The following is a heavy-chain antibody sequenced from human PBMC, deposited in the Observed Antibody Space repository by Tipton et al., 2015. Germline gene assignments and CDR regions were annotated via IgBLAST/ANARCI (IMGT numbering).Heavy chain of an antibody. V-gene: IGHV3-23*01. D-gene: IGHD5-18*01. CDR1: GFTFSSYA. CDR3: VRYIRENAKYYFDY. CDR2: ISGSGGNT. Sequence: GSLRLSCAASGFTFSSYAMSWVRQAPEKGLEWVSAISGSGGNTYYADSVKGRFTISRDNAENSLYLQINSLGPGDTAVYFCVRYIRENAKYYFDYWGQGTLVTVSS. J-gene: IGHJ4*02.